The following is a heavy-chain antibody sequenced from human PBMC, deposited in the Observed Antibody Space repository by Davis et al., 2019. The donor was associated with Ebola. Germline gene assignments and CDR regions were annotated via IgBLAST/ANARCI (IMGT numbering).Heavy chain of an antibody. CDR3: ARMLQLWSNYFDY. CDR1: GGSISSYY. D-gene: IGHD5-18*01. J-gene: IGHJ4*02. CDR2: IYYSGST. V-gene: IGHV4-59*01. Sequence: SDTLSLTCTVPGGSISSYYWSWIRQPPGKGLEWIGYIYYSGSTNYNPSLKSRVTISVDTSKNQFSLKLSSVTAADTAVYYCARMLQLWSNYFDYWGQGTLVTVSS.